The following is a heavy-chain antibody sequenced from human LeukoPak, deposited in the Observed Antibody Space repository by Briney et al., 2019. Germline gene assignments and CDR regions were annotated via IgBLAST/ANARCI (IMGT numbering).Heavy chain of an antibody. J-gene: IGHJ4*02. CDR1: GFTFSSYS. D-gene: IGHD3-10*01. CDR2: ISSSSSYI. V-gene: IGHV3-21*01. CDR3: ARVLVTMVRGVIITRFDY. Sequence: GGSLRLSCAASGFTFSSYSMNWVRQAPGKGLEWVSAISSSSSYIYHADSVKGRFTIARDNAKNSLYLQMSSLRAEDAAVYYCARVLVTMVRGVIITRFDYWGQGTLVTVSS.